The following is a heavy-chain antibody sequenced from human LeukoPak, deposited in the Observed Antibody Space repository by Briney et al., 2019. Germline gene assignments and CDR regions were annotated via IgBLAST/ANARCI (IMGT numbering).Heavy chain of an antibody. CDR1: GYSISSGYY. D-gene: IGHD5-18*01. J-gene: IGHJ4*02. CDR2: IYYSGST. V-gene: IGHV4-38-2*02. CDR3: ARDYQGGYGDKTVDY. Sequence: SETLSLTCTVSGYSISSGYYWDWIRQPPGKGLEWIGSIYYSGSTYYNPSLKSRVTISVDTSKNQFSLKLSSVTAADTAVYYCARDYQGGYGDKTVDYWGQGTLVTVSS.